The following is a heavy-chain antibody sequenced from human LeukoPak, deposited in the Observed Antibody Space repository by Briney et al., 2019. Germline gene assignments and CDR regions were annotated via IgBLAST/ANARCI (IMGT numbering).Heavy chain of an antibody. CDR1: GGSITTTNS. D-gene: IGHD2-8*01. Sequence: SETLSLTCGVSGGSITTTNSSCWGRQFPGQGLQWIGEVSLEGVRNYNPSLTSRVTMSLDRAKNLLSLNLNSVTAADTAVYYCSRKNGAFSSFGYWGQGILVTV. V-gene: IGHV4-4*02. CDR2: VSLEGVR. CDR3: SRKNGAFSSFGY. J-gene: IGHJ4*02.